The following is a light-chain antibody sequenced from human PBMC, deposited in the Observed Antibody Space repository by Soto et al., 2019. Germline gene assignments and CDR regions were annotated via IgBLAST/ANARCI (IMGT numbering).Light chain of an antibody. Sequence: TVLKQSPGTLSLSPGETTTXSCRASQSISRYLAWYQQKPGQGNRLIIYGASSRATGTTDTFSGSRSGTDFTLTINRLEAEDGALYYCQQYGISPPTFGQGTKVDIK. J-gene: IGKJ1*01. CDR1: QSISRY. V-gene: IGKV3-20*01. CDR3: QQYGISPPT. CDR2: GAS.